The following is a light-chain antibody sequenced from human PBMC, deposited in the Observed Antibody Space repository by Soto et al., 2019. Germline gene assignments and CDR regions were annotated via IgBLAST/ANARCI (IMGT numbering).Light chain of an antibody. J-gene: IGKJ1*01. CDR3: QQYNIYPWT. CDR1: QSISSW. CDR2: KAS. Sequence: DIQMTQSPSTLSASVGDRVTLTCRASQSISSWLAWFQQKPGKAPKLLIYKASSLESGVPSRFSGSGSGTDSTLTISSLQPDDFATYYCQQYNIYPWTFGQGTKVDIK. V-gene: IGKV1-5*03.